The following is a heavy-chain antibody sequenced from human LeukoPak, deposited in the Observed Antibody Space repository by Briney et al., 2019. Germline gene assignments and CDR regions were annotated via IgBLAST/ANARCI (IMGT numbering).Heavy chain of an antibody. J-gene: IGHJ6*03. V-gene: IGHV3-7*01. CDR1: GFTFSSYW. CDR3: ARVPGFGEFHLSTNYYYYYMDV. CDR2: IKQDGSEK. Sequence: SGGSLRLSCAASGFTFSSYWMSWVRQAPGKGLEWVANIKQDGSEKYYVDSVKGRFTISRDNAKNSLYLQMNSLRAEDTAVYYCARVPGFGEFHLSTNYYYYYMDVWGKGTTVTVSS. D-gene: IGHD3-10*01.